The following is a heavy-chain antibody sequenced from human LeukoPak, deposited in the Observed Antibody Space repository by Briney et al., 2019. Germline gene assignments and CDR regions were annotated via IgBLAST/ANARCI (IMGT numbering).Heavy chain of an antibody. CDR3: ATRTHDYGDLLPFYYYGRDV. CDR1: GFTVSSNY. CDR2: IYSGGST. Sequence: GGSLRLSCAASGFTVSSNYMSWVRQAPGKGLEWVSVIYSGGSTYYADSVKGRFTISRDNSKNTLYLQMNSLRAEDTAVYYCATRTHDYGDLLPFYYYGRDVWGQGPTVTVSS. J-gene: IGHJ6*02. V-gene: IGHV3-66*01. D-gene: IGHD4-17*01.